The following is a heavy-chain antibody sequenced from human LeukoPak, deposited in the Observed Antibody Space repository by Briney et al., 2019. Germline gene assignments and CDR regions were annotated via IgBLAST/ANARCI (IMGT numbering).Heavy chain of an antibody. CDR2: INPSDGST. J-gene: IGHJ4*02. CDR1: GYTFTSYY. V-gene: IGHV1-46*01. CDR3: ARDSYSSSWYGRVGY. D-gene: IGHD6-13*01. Sequence: GASVKVSCKSSGYTFTSYYMHWVRQAPGQGLEWMGIINPSDGSTGYAQKFQGRVNMTRDTSTSTVYMELSSLRFEDTAVYYCARDSYSSSWYGRVGYWGQGTLVTVSS.